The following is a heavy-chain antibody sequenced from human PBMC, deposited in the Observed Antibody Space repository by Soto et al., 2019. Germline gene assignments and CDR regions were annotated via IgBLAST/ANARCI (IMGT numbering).Heavy chain of an antibody. J-gene: IGHJ4*02. CDR2: FYCCGST. V-gene: IGHV4-31*03. D-gene: IGHD5-12*01. CDR3: ARARGGYDGFDYFDY. CDR1: GGSISSGGYY. Sequence: PSETLSLTCNVSGGSISSGGYYWSWIRQYPGKGLEWIGNFYCCGSTHYNPSLKSRITTSGDTSKNQFFLRLSPVTAADTAVYYCARARGGYDGFDYFDYWGPGTSVTVSS.